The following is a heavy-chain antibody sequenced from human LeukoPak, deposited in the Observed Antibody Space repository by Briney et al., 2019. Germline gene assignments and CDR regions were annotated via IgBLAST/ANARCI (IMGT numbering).Heavy chain of an antibody. CDR3: ARLGQGIAAAGILNWFDP. D-gene: IGHD6-13*01. J-gene: IGHJ5*02. CDR2: IYYSGST. CDR1: GGSISSSSYY. Sequence: PSETLSLTCTVSGGSISSSSYYWGWIRQPPGKGLEWIGSIYYSGSTYYNPSLKSRVTISVDTSKNQFSLKLSSVTAADTAVYYCARLGQGIAAAGILNWFDPWGQGTLVTVSS. V-gene: IGHV4-39*01.